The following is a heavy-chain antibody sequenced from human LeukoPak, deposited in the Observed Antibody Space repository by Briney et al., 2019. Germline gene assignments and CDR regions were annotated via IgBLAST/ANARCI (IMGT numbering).Heavy chain of an antibody. V-gene: IGHV1-8*01. Sequence: ASVKVSCKASGYTFTSYDINRVRQATGQGLEWMGWMNPNSGNTGYAQKFQGRVTMTRNTSISTAYMELSSLRSEDTAVYYCARVEYYYDSSGYYGMDVWGQGTTVTVSS. J-gene: IGHJ6*02. CDR2: MNPNSGNT. D-gene: IGHD3-22*01. CDR1: GYTFTSYD. CDR3: ARVEYYYDSSGYYGMDV.